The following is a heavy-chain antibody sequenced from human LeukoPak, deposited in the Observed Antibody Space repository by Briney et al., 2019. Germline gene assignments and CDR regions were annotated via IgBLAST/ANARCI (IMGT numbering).Heavy chain of an antibody. CDR1: GGSLSGYY. V-gene: IGHV4-34*01. CDR2: INHSGST. D-gene: IGHD3-10*01. CDR3: ARQSWFGELYYMDV. J-gene: IGHJ6*03. Sequence: SETLSLTCAVYGGSLSGYYWTWIRQPPGKGLEWIGEINHSGSTNYNPSLKSRVTISVDTSKNQFSLKLSSVTAADTAVYYCARQSWFGELYYMDVWGKGTTVTISS.